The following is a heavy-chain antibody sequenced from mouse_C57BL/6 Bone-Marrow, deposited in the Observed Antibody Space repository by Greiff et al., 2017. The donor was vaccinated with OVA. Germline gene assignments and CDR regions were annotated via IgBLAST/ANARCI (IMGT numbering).Heavy chain of an antibody. V-gene: IGHV1-26*01. Sequence: EVKLQQSGPELVKPGASVKISCKASGYTFTDYYMNWVKQSHGKSLEWIGDINPNNGGTSYNQKFKGKATLTVDKSSSTAYMELRSLTSEDSAVYYCARGGDYGSQFAYWGQGTLVTVSA. J-gene: IGHJ3*01. CDR2: INPNNGGT. CDR1: GYTFTDYY. D-gene: IGHD1-1*01. CDR3: ARGGDYGSQFAY.